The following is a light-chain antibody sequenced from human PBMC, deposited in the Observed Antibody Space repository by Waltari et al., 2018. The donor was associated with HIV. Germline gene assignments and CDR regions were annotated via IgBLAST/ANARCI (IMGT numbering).Light chain of an antibody. CDR1: QSVGRY. CDR3: QQRTNWPPYS. Sequence: EIVLTQSPATLSLSPGEIATRSCRASQSVGRYLAWYQQKPGQAPRLLIYDASNRATGIPVRFSGSGSGTDFTLTISSLEPEDFALYYCQQRTNWPPYSFGQGTKLEIK. V-gene: IGKV3-11*01. J-gene: IGKJ2*03. CDR2: DAS.